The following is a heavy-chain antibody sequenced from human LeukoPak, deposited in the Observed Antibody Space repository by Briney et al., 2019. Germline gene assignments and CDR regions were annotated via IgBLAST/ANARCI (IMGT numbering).Heavy chain of an antibody. D-gene: IGHD3-10*01. J-gene: IGHJ3*02. V-gene: IGHV4-34*01. CDR1: GGSFSGYY. CDR3: AGGLYYYGSGSFFGI. CDR2: INHSGST. Sequence: PSETLSLTCAVYGGSFSGYYWSWIRQPPGKGLEWIGEINHSGSTNYNPSLKSRVTISVDTSKNQFSLKLSSVTAADTAVYYCAGGLYYYGSGSFFGIWGQGTMVTVSS.